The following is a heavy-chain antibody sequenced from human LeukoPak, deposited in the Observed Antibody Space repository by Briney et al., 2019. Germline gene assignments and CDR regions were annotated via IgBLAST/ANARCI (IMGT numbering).Heavy chain of an antibody. CDR1: GFSFSGSW. V-gene: IGHV3-7*01. J-gene: IGHJ3*02. Sequence: GGSLRLSCTASGFSFSGSWMSWVRQLPGKGLEWLADMNPDGSAIVYVDSVKGRFTVSRNNAKNSLYLQMDGLRAEDTAVYYCARDPLNGALDIWSQGTLVTVYS. CDR3: ARDPLNGALDI. CDR2: MNPDGSAI.